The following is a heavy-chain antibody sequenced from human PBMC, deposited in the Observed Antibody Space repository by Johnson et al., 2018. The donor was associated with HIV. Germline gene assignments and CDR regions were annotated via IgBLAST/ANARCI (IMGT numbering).Heavy chain of an antibody. CDR2: INQDGRDR. V-gene: IGHV3-7*03. Sequence: EVQLVESGRDLVKPGGSLRLSCAASGFTFSSYAMSWVRQAPGKGLEWVANINQDGRDRYYVASVQGRFTISRDNAQNSLYLQMNSLRGEETAVYYCARPSLKDGYNDGGGFDSWGQGTMVTVSS. CDR1: GFTFSSYA. J-gene: IGHJ3*02. D-gene: IGHD5-24*01. CDR3: ARPSLKDGYNDGGGFDS.